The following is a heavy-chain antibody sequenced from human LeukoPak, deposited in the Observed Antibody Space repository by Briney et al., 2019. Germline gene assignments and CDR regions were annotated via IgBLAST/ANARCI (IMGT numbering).Heavy chain of an antibody. CDR1: GGSFSGYY. CDR3: ARDTSPSYYYFDY. V-gene: IGHV4-34*01. D-gene: IGHD3-10*01. Sequence: PSETRSLTCAVYGGSFSGYYWSWIRQPPGKGLEWIGEINHSGSTNYNPSLKSRVTISVDTSKNQFSLKLSSVTAADTAVYYCARDTSPSYYYFDYWGQGTLVTVSS. J-gene: IGHJ4*02. CDR2: INHSGST.